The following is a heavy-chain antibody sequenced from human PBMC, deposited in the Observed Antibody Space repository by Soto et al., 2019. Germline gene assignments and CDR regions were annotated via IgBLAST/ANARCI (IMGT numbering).Heavy chain of an antibody. D-gene: IGHD1-26*01. CDR1: GGPFSRGGYY. J-gene: IGHJ4*02. V-gene: IGHV4-31*03. CDR3: ARSPVGATTVSFDY. CDR2: IYYSGST. Sequence: SETLSLTCTVSGGPFSRGGYYWSWIRQHPGKGLEWIGYIYYSGSTYYNPSLKSRVTISVDTSKNQFSLKLSSVTAADTAVYYCARSPVGATTVSFDYWGQGTLVTVSS.